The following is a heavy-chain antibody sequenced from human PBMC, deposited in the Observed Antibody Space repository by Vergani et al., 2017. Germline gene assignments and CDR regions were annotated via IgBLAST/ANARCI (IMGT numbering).Heavy chain of an antibody. J-gene: IGHJ6*02. CDR1: GFTVSSNY. V-gene: IGHV4-39*07. CDR2: IYYSGST. CDR3: AREVRGVIITGGMDV. Sequence: VQLVESGGGLVKPGGSLRLSCAASGFTVSSNYMSWVRQAPGKGLEWIGSIYYSGSTYYNPSRKSRVTISVDTSKNQFSLKLSSVTAADTAVYYCAREVRGVIITGGMDVWGQGTTVTVSS. D-gene: IGHD3-10*01.